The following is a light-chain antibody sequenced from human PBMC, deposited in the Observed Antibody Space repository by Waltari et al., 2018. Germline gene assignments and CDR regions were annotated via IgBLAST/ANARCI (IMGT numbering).Light chain of an antibody. CDR3: QHYLRLPAT. CDR1: QSVSRA. Sequence: EIVLTQSPGTLSLSTGARATLSCRASQSVSRALAWYQQKPGQAPRLLIYGASNRATGIPDRFSGSGSGTDFSLTISSLEPEDFAVYYCQHYLRLPATFGQGTKVEIK. CDR2: GAS. J-gene: IGKJ1*01. V-gene: IGKV3-20*01.